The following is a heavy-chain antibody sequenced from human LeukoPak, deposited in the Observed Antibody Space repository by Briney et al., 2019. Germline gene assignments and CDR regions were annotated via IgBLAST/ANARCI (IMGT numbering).Heavy chain of an antibody. CDR2: IYHSGST. Sequence: SETLSLTCAVSGGSISSGGYFWSWIRQPPGKGLEWIGYIYHSGSTYYNPSLKSRVTISVDRSKNQFSLKLSSVTAADTAVYYCARAGTGTGSGYDYDYYYGMDVWGQGTTVTVSS. J-gene: IGHJ6*02. CDR3: ARAGTGTGSGYDYDYYYGMDV. CDR1: GGSISSGGYF. D-gene: IGHD5-12*01. V-gene: IGHV4-30-2*01.